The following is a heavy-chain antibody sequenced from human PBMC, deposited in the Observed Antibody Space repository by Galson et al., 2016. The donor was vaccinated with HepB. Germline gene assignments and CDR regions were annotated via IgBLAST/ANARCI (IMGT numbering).Heavy chain of an antibody. Sequence: SLRLSCAASGFTFSSYAMHWVRQAPGKGLEWVARIKSNSDGGTRDYAAPVRARFVISRDDSNNTLYLEMHGLTAEDTAVYYCVTGPFDYWGQGSLVVVS. CDR3: VTGPFDY. CDR2: IKSNSDGGTR. J-gene: IGHJ4*02. CDR1: GFTFSSYA. V-gene: IGHV3-15*01.